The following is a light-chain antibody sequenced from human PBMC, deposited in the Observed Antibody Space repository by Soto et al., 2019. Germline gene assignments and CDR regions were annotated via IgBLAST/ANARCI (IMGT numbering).Light chain of an antibody. CDR3: SSYTSSSSLLV. J-gene: IGLJ3*02. Sequence: QSALTQPASVSGSPGQSITISCTRTSSDVGGYNYVSWYQQHPGKAPKLMIYEVSNRPSGVSNRFSGSKSGNTASLTISGLQAEDEADYYCSSYTSSSSLLVFVGGTKLTVL. CDR2: EVS. CDR1: SSDVGGYNY. V-gene: IGLV2-14*01.